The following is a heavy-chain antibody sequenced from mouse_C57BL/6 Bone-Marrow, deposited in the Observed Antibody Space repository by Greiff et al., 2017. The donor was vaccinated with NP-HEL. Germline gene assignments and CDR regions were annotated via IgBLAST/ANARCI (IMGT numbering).Heavy chain of an antibody. V-gene: IGHV5-16*01. CDR3: ARGGLYFDY. J-gene: IGHJ2*01. CDR2: INYDGSST. Sequence: EVNVVESEGGLVQPGSSMKLSCTASGFTFSDYYMAWVRQVPEKGLEWVANINYDGSSTYYLDSLKSRFIISRDNAKNILYLQMSSLKSEDTATYYCARGGLYFDYWGQGTTLTVSS. CDR1: GFTFSDYY.